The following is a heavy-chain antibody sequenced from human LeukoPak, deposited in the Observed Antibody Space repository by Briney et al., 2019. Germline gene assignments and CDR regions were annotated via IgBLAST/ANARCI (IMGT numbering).Heavy chain of an antibody. CDR2: INTNTGNP. CDR3: ARSGAVAATPSYYYFMDV. D-gene: IGHD2-15*01. J-gene: IGHJ6*03. V-gene: IGHV7-4-1*02. CDR1: GYTFTSYY. Sequence: ASVKVSCKASGYTFTSYYMHWVRQAPGQGLEWMGWINTNTGNPTYAQGFTGRFVFSLDTSVSTAYLQISSLKAEDTAVYYCARSGAVAATPSYYYFMDVWGKGTTVTVSS.